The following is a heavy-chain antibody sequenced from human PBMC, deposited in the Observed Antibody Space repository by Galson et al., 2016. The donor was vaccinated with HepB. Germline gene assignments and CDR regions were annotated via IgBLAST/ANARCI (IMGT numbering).Heavy chain of an antibody. CDR2: ISYDGSNK. CDR1: GFTFSSYA. V-gene: IGHV3-30*04. Sequence: SLRLSCAASGFTFSSYAMHWVRQAPGKGLEWVVVISYDGSNKYYADSVKGRFTISRDNSQNTLYLQMNSLRAEDTAVYYCARDAYCRSTSCYTFTYWGQGTLVTVSS. D-gene: IGHD2-2*02. CDR3: ARDAYCRSTSCYTFTY. J-gene: IGHJ4*02.